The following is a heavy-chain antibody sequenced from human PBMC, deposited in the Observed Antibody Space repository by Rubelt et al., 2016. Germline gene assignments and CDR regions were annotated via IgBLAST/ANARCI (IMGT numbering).Heavy chain of an antibody. V-gene: IGHV4-39*01. CDR3: AAGIHGSSSWYGYFDL. CDR1: GGSVSSSSYY. J-gene: IGHJ2*01. D-gene: IGHD6-13*01. Sequence: QVQLQQWGAGLVKPSETLSLTCTVSGGSVSSSSYYWGWIRQPPGKGLEYIGTIYYSGSTHYTPSLKSRVTIAVATSKNQFSLKLTSVTAADTAVYYCAAGIHGSSSWYGYFDLWGRGTLVTVSS. CDR2: IYYSGST.